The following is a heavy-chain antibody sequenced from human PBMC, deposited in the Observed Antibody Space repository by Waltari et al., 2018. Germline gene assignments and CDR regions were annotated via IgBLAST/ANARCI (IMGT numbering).Heavy chain of an antibody. CDR3: AKDPQSITGTTSDY. V-gene: IGHV3-23*01. J-gene: IGHJ4*02. Sequence: EVQLLESGGGLVQPGGSLRLSCAASGFTFSSYAMSWVRQAPGKGLEWVSAISGSGGSTYYADSVKGRFTISRDKSKNTLYLQMNSLRAEDTAVYYCAKDPQSITGTTSDYWGQGTLVTVSS. CDR1: GFTFSSYA. D-gene: IGHD1-7*01. CDR2: ISGSGGST.